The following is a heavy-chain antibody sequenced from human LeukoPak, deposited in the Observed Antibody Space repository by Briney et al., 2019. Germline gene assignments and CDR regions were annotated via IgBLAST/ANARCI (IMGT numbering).Heavy chain of an antibody. V-gene: IGHV4-59*08. CDR1: GGSISSYY. Sequence: PSETLSLTCTVSGGSISSYYWSWIRQPPGKGLEWIGNIYYSGSTNYNPSLKSRVTISVDTSKNQFSLKLSSVTAEDTAVYYCARTTPHYYGSGSYYDYWGQGTLVTVSS. CDR3: ARTTPHYYGSGSYYDY. D-gene: IGHD3-10*01. CDR2: IYYSGST. J-gene: IGHJ4*02.